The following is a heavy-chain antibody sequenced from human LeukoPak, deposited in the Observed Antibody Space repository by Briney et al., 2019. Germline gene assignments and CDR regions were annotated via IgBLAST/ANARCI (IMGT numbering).Heavy chain of an antibody. J-gene: IGHJ4*02. CDR2: ISGSGVTT. CDR1: GFTFSSYA. CDR3: AKDQYFDWLTGLDY. V-gene: IGHV3-23*01. D-gene: IGHD3-9*01. Sequence: GGSLRLSCAASGFTFSSYAMSWVRQAPGKGLEWVSSISGSGVTTYYADSVKGRFTISRDNSKNTLYLQMNSLRAEDTAVYYCAKDQYFDWLTGLDYWGQGTLVTVSS.